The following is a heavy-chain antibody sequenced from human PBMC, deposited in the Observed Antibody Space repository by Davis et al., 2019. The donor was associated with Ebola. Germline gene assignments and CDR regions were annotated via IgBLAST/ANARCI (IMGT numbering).Heavy chain of an antibody. CDR1: GFTFSLTD. D-gene: IGHD1-14*01. V-gene: IGHV3-23*01. CDR3: AKDKAGGAGTTRLLHYFYGMDV. J-gene: IGHJ6*02. Sequence: GESLKISCAASGFTFSLTDMNWFRQAPGRGPEWVANINGAAWSTSYADSVKGRFTISRDNSKNTLYLQMDSLRVEDTAMYYCAKDKAGGAGTTRLLHYFYGMDVWGQGTTVAVSS. CDR2: INGAAWST.